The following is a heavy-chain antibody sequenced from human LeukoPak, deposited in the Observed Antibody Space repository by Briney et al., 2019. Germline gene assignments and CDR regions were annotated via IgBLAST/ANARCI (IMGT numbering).Heavy chain of an antibody. CDR2: IKSETDGGTT. CDR3: TTPAVTLWYFDY. D-gene: IGHD4-17*01. J-gene: IGHJ4*02. V-gene: IGHV3-15*01. CDR1: GFTFSNAW. Sequence: GGSLRLSCAASGFTFSNAWMSWVRQAPGKGLEWVGRIKSETDGGTTDYAAPVKGRFTISRDDSKNTLYLQMNSLKTEDTAVYYCTTPAVTLWYFDYWGQGTLVTVSS.